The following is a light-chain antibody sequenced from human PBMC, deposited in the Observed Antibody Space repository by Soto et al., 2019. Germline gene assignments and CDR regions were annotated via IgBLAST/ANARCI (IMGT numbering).Light chain of an antibody. Sequence: EIVLTQSPCTLSLSPGERATLSCRASQSVTSSHLAWYQQKPGQAPRLLIFGASNRATGTPDRFSGSGSGTDFTLTINRLEPEDFAVYYCHPYGSSRTFGQGTKVDIK. CDR2: GAS. J-gene: IGKJ1*01. CDR3: HPYGSSRT. V-gene: IGKV3-20*01. CDR1: QSVTSSH.